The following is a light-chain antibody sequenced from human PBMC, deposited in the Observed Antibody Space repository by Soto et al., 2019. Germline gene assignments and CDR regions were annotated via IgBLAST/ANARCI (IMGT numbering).Light chain of an antibody. CDR2: GAS. V-gene: IGKV3D-7*01. J-gene: IGKJ4*01. CDR3: QQYYSYPLT. CDR1: QSVASNY. Sequence: PGERAALSCRASQSVASNYLAWYRQKPGQAPRLLIYGASSRATGIPSRFSGSGSGTDFTLTISCLQSEDFATYYCQQYYSYPLTFGGGTKVDIK.